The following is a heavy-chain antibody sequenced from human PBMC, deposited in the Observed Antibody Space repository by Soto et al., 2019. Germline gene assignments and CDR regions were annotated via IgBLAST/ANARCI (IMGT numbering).Heavy chain of an antibody. Sequence: QVQLVQSGAEVKKPGSSVKVSCKASGGTFSSYAISWVLQAPGQGLEWRGGIIPIFGTAHYAQKFQGRVTITGDEPTSTGYIEPMSLRSEDTAVYDCASVYYYDSSGYVTRGQGTLVTVSA. CDR3: ASVYYYDSSGYVT. D-gene: IGHD3-22*01. CDR2: IIPIFGTA. V-gene: IGHV1-69*01. J-gene: IGHJ1*01. CDR1: GGTFSSYA.